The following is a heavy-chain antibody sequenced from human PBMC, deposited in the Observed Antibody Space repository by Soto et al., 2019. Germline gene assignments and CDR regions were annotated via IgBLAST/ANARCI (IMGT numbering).Heavy chain of an antibody. CDR2: INHSGST. Sequence: QVQLQQWGAGLLKPSETLSLTCAVYGGSFSGYYWSWIRQPPGKGLEWIGEINHSGSTNYNPSLKSRVTISVDTSKNQFSLKLSSVTAADTAVYYCARGRRFYGRGAFDIWGQGTMVTVSS. CDR1: GGSFSGYY. J-gene: IGHJ3*02. D-gene: IGHD4-17*01. V-gene: IGHV4-34*01. CDR3: ARGRRFYGRGAFDI.